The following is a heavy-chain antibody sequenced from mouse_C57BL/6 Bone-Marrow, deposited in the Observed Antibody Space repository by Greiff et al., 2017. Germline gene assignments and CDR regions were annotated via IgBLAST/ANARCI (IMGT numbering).Heavy chain of an antibody. Sequence: QVQLQQPGAELVMPGASVKLSCKASGYTFTSYWMHWVKQRPGQGLEWIGEIDPSDSYTNYNQKFKGKSTLTVDKSSSTAYMQLSSLTSEDSAVYYCARSVRRYFDYWGKGTTLTVSS. J-gene: IGHJ2*01. V-gene: IGHV1-69*01. CDR2: IDPSDSYT. CDR1: GYTFTSYW. CDR3: ARSVRRYFDY.